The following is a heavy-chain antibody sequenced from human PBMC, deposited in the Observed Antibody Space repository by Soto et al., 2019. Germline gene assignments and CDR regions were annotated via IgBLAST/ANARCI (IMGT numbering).Heavy chain of an antibody. CDR3: ARRCLIPNYYYHYYMDV. Sequence: QVQLQESGPGLVKPSETLSLTCTVSGGSISSYYWIWIRQPPGKGLEWIGYIYYSGSTNYNPSLTSRVTISVDASKQQFALKVSSVTAADTAVYYCARRCLIPNYYYHYYMDVWGKGTTVTVSS. CDR1: GGSISSYY. V-gene: IGHV4-59*08. D-gene: IGHD2-21*01. J-gene: IGHJ6*03. CDR2: IYYSGST.